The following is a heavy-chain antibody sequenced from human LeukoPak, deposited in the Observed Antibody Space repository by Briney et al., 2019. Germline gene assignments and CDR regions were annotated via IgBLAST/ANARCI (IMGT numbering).Heavy chain of an antibody. CDR3: ARALSGSRNIHWYFDL. Sequence: SVKVSCKASGGTFSSYAISWVRQAPGQGLEWMGRIIPILGIANYAQKFQGRVTITADKSTSTAYMELSSLRSEDTAVYYCARALSGSRNIHWYFDLWGRGTLVAVSS. V-gene: IGHV1-69*04. J-gene: IGHJ2*01. D-gene: IGHD1-26*01. CDR1: GGTFSSYA. CDR2: IIPILGIA.